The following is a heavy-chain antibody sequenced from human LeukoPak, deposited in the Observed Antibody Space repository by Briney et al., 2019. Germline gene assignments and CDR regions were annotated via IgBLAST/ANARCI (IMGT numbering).Heavy chain of an antibody. Sequence: GGSLRLSCAASGFTFSSYAMSWVRQAPGKGLEWVSAISGSGGSTYYADSVKGRFTISRDNSKNTPYLQMNSLRAEDTAVYYCAKRALMGSGSYYYFDYWGQGTLVTVSS. CDR3: AKRALMGSGSYYYFDY. D-gene: IGHD3-10*01. CDR2: ISGSGGST. J-gene: IGHJ4*02. V-gene: IGHV3-23*01. CDR1: GFTFSSYA.